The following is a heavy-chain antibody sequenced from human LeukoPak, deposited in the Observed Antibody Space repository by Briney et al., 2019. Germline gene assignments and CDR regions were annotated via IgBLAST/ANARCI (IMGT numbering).Heavy chain of an antibody. CDR3: ARDAIAAAGRSFDY. J-gene: IGHJ4*02. CDR1: GFTFSSYS. CDR2: IKHSGST. Sequence: GSLRLSCAASGFTFSSYSMNWVRQAPGKGLEWIGQIKHSGSTNYNPSLKSRVTISVDTSKNQFSLKLSSVTAADTAVYYCARDAIAAAGRSFDYWGQGTLVTVSS. D-gene: IGHD6-13*01. V-gene: IGHV4-34*01.